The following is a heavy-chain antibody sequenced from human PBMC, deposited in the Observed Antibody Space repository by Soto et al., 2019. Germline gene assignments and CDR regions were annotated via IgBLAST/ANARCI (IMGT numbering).Heavy chain of an antibody. CDR3: ARQPSYSSGWLSAPAFDI. D-gene: IGHD6-19*01. CDR2: IYPGDSDT. J-gene: IGHJ3*02. CDR1: GYSFTSYW. V-gene: IGHV5-51*01. Sequence: GESLKISCKGSGYSFTSYWIGWVRQMPGKGLEWMGIIYPGDSDTRYSPSFQGQVTISADKSISTAYLQWSSLKASDTAMYYCARQPSYSSGWLSAPAFDIWGQGTMVTVSS.